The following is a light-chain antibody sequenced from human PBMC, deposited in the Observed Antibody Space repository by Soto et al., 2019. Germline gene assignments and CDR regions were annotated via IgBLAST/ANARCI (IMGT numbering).Light chain of an antibody. V-gene: IGLV2-14*01. CDR1: SSDVGAYNY. CDR2: DVS. J-gene: IGLJ1*01. Sequence: QSVLTQPASVSGSPGQSITISCSGTSSDVGAYNYVSWYQQHPAKAPKVMIYDVSNRPSGVSNRFSGSKSGNTASLTISGLQAEDEADYYCYSYTSSSTYVFGTGTKLTFL. CDR3: YSYTSSSTYV.